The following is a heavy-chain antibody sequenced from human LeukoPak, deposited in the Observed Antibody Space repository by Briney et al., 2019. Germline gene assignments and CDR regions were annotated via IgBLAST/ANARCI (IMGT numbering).Heavy chain of an antibody. V-gene: IGHV4-61*02. CDR3: ARDLTAYYYDSSGYP. CDR2: IYTSGST. CDR1: GGSISSGSYY. J-gene: IGHJ5*02. D-gene: IGHD3-22*01. Sequence: SETLSLTCTVSGGSISSGSYYWSWIRQPAGKGLEWIGRIYTSGSTNYNPSLKSRVTISVDTSKNQFSLKLSSVTAADTAVYYCARDLTAYYYDSSGYPWGQGTLVTVSS.